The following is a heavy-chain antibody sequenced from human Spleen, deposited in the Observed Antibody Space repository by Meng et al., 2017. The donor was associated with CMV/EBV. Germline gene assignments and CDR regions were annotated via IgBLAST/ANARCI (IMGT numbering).Heavy chain of an antibody. CDR3: ARRQSGSYWGGSIHYAMGV. Sequence: GESLKISCAASGFTFSSYAMHWVRQAPGKGLEWVALISYDGSNKYYADSVKGRFTISRDNSKNTLYLQMNSLRVEDTALYYCARRQSGSYWGGSIHYAMGVWGLGTTVTVSS. D-gene: IGHD1-26*01. J-gene: IGHJ6*02. CDR1: GFTFSSYA. V-gene: IGHV3-30-3*01. CDR2: ISYDGSNK.